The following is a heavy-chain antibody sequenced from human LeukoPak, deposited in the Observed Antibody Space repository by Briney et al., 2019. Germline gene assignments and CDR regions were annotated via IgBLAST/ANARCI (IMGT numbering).Heavy chain of an antibody. CDR1: GGSISNGGDY. CDR3: ARTYYDFWSGYFDY. D-gene: IGHD3-3*01. Sequence: SETLSLTCTVSGGSISNGGDYWSWIRQPPGKGLEWIGYVYHSGTTYYNLSLKTRVTISVDRSKNQFSLKLSSVTAADTAVYYCARTYYDFWSGYFDYWGQGTLVTVSS. J-gene: IGHJ4*02. CDR2: VYHSGTT. V-gene: IGHV4-30-2*01.